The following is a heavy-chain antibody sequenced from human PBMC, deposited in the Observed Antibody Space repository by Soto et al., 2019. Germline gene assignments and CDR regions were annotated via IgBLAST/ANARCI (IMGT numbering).Heavy chain of an antibody. CDR1: GFTFSSYS. J-gene: IGHJ6*02. Sequence: EVQLVESGGGLVQPGGSLRLSCEAYGFTFSSYSMNWVRQAPGKGLEWVSYISSSSSTIYYADSVKGRITISRDNAKNSLYLQMNSLRDEDTAVYYCARGDYYDSSGSAVYYYYYYGMDVWGRGTTVTVSS. D-gene: IGHD3-22*01. CDR3: ARGDYYDSSGSAVYYYYYYGMDV. CDR2: ISSSSSTI. V-gene: IGHV3-48*02.